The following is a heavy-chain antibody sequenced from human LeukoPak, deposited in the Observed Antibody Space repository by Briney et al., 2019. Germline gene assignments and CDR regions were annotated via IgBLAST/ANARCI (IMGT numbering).Heavy chain of an antibody. J-gene: IGHJ4*02. CDR2: ISSSGSAI. D-gene: IGHD2-15*01. CDR1: GFPLSSYS. CDR3: VRVKGSYFDY. Sequence: GGSLRLSCAASGFPLSSYSINWVRQAPGKGLEWVSYISSSGSAIYYVDSVKGRFTVSRDNAKNSLFLQMNSLRAEDTAVYYCVRVKGSYFDYWGQGALVTVSS. V-gene: IGHV3-48*01.